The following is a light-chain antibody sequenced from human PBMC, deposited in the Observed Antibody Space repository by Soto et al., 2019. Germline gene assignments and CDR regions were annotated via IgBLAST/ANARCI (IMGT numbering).Light chain of an antibody. CDR2: KAS. V-gene: IGKV1-5*03. Sequence: DIQMTQSPSTLSASVGDRVTITCRASQSISVWLAWYQQKAGKAPNLLIYKASRLESGVPSRFSGSGSETEFTLTISGLQPGDSATYYCQQTLSFPPTFGQGTKVDIK. J-gene: IGKJ1*01. CDR3: QQTLSFPPT. CDR1: QSISVW.